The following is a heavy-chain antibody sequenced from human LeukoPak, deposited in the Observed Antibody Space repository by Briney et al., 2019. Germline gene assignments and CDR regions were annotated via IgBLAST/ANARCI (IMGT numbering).Heavy chain of an antibody. J-gene: IGHJ5*02. CDR3: ARGYSYGYGFDP. D-gene: IGHD5-18*01. V-gene: IGHV4-61*02. Sequence: PSETLSLTCTVSGGSISSSSDYWSWIRQPAGKGLEWIGRIYTSGSTNYNPSLKSRVTISIDTSKNQFSLKLRSVTAADTAVYYCARGYSYGYGFDPWGQGTLVTVS. CDR2: IYTSGST. CDR1: GGSISSSSDY.